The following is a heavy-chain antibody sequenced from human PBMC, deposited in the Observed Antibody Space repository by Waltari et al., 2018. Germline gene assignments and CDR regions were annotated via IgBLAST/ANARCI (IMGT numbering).Heavy chain of an antibody. Sequence: QVQLQQWGAGLLKPSATLSLSCAVHGGPSFSAYYWYWVRQVPGKGLEWIGEINYRGLTNYNPSLKSRVTMSVDTSRNQFSLTLTSVTAADTALYYCARSAAIVVRGRYFQYWGQGTLVTVSS. CDR3: ARSAAIVVRGRYFQY. D-gene: IGHD3-10*01. V-gene: IGHV4-34*02. CDR1: GGPSFSAYY. J-gene: IGHJ1*01. CDR2: INYRGLT.